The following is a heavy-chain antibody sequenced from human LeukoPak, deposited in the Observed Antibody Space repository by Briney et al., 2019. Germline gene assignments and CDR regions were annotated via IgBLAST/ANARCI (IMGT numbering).Heavy chain of an antibody. CDR3: AKDVGWFGEHDFDI. CDR1: GFTFSSYV. Sequence: GGPLRLSCAASGFTFSSYVMHWVRQAPGKGLEWVAVISYDGSNKYYADSVKGRFTISRDNSKNTLYLQMNRLRAEATDVTYCAKDVGWFGEHDFDIWGKGTMVTVSS. CDR2: ISYDGSNK. D-gene: IGHD3-10*01. J-gene: IGHJ3*02. V-gene: IGHV3-30*18.